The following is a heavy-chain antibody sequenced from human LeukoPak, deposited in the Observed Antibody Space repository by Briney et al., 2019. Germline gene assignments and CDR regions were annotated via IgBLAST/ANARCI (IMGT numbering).Heavy chain of an antibody. CDR1: RYTFTSYY. Sequence: ASVKVSCKASRYTFTSYYMHWVRQAPGQGLEWMGIINPSGGSTSYAQKFQGRVTMTRDTSTSTVYMELSSLRSEDTAVYYCAKEMATMGYFDYWGQGTLVTVSS. J-gene: IGHJ4*02. V-gene: IGHV1-46*01. CDR2: INPSGGST. CDR3: AKEMATMGYFDY. D-gene: IGHD5-24*01.